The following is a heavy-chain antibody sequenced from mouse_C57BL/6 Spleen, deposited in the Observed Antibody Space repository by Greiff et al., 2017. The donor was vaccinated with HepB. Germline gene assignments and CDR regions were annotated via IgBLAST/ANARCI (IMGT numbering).Heavy chain of an antibody. CDR2: IYPGDGDT. J-gene: IGHJ2*01. V-gene: IGHV1-82*01. CDR1: GYAFSSSW. D-gene: IGHD1-1*02. Sequence: VQLQQSGPELVKPGASVKISCKASGYAFSSSWMNWVKQRPGKGLEWMGRIYPGDGDTNYNGKFKGKATLTADKSSSTAYMQLSSLTSEDSAVYFCAREGTYGDYFDYWGQGTTLTVSS. CDR3: AREGTYGDYFDY.